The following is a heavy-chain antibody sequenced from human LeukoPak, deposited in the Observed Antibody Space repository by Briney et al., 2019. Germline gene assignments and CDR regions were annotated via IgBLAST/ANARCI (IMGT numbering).Heavy chain of an antibody. V-gene: IGHV1-69*13. CDR2: IIPIFGTA. J-gene: IGHJ4*02. Sequence: GASVTVSCTASGGTFSSYAISWVRQAPGQGLEWMGGIIPIFGTANYAQKFQGRVTITADESTSTAYMELSSLRSEDTAVYYCARGIGQQPHPYYFDYWGQGTLVTVSS. CDR3: ARGIGQQPHPYYFDY. D-gene: IGHD6-13*01. CDR1: GGTFSSYA.